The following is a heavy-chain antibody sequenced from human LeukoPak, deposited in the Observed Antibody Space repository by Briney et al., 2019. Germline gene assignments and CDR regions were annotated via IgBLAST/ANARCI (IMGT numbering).Heavy chain of an antibody. J-gene: IGHJ4*02. CDR3: ARDLHRRNVGMDY. CDR2: ISSSSSYI. CDR1: GFTFSSYS. V-gene: IGHV3-21*01. Sequence: PGGSLRLSCAASGFTFSSYSMNWVRQAPGKGLEWVSSISSSSSYIYYADSVKGRFTISRDNAKNSLYLQMNSLRAEDTAVYYCARDLHRRNVGMDYWGQGTLVTVSS. D-gene: IGHD6-13*01.